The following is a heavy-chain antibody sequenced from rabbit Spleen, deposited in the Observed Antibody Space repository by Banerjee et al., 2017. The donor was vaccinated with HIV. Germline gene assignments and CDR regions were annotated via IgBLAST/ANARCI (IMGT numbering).Heavy chain of an antibody. CDR2: VDNVSSGFS. CDR3: SMYTATSFSSYALNL. V-gene: IGHV1S40*01. D-gene: IGHD1-1*01. Sequence: QSLVESGGGLVNQGGALLLISPASGFVVITGDDMCWVRQAPGKGLECLVCVDNVSSGFSYCACWAKGRFTIHKTSTTTVTLEMTSQAAANTASYFCSMYTATSFSSYALNLWGPGTLVTVS. J-gene: IGHJ6*01. CDR1: GFVVITGDD.